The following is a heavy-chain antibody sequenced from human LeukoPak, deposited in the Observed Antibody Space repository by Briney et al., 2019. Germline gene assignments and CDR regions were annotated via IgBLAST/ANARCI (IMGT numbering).Heavy chain of an antibody. CDR1: GGSISSGGYY. J-gene: IGHJ4*02. V-gene: IGHV4-30-2*01. CDR2: IYHSGST. D-gene: IGHD6-25*01. CDR3: ARDLQTLAAAY. Sequence: SETLSLTCTVSGGSISSGGYYWSWIRQPPGKGLEWIGYIYHSGSTYYNPSLKSRVTISVDKSKNQFSLKLSSVTAADTAVYYCARDLQTLAAAYWGQGTLVTVSS.